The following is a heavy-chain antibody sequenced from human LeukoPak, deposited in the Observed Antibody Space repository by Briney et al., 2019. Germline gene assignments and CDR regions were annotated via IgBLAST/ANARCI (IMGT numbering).Heavy chain of an antibody. Sequence: PSETLSLTCTVSGGSISSYYWSWIRQPPGKGLEWIGYIYYSGSTNYNPSLKSRVTISVDTSKNQFSPKLSSVTAADTAVYYCARSGRNYYDSSGYRDFDYWGQGTLVTVSS. CDR2: IYYSGST. J-gene: IGHJ4*02. V-gene: IGHV4-59*01. CDR3: ARSGRNYYDSSGYRDFDY. CDR1: GGSISSYY. D-gene: IGHD3-22*01.